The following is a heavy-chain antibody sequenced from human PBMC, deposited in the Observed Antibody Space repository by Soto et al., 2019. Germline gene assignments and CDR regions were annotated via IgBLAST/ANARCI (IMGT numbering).Heavy chain of an antibody. CDR3: PRSVAKQLVFEY. J-gene: IGHJ4*02. Sequence: ASVKVSCKAPGYTFTSYGISCVRQAHGQGLEWMGWISAYNVNTNYAQKLQGRVTMTTATSTITAYMELRRPSFDDTAVCCCPRSVAKQLVFEYGGQGTRVTV. CDR1: GYTFTSYG. CDR2: ISAYNVNT. D-gene: IGHD6-13*01. V-gene: IGHV1-18*04.